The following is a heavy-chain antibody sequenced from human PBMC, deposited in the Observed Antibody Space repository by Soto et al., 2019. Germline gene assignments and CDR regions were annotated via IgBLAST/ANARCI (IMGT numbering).Heavy chain of an antibody. CDR2: ISSSSSTI. D-gene: IGHD3-9*01. Sequence: EVQLVESGGGLVQPGGSLRLSCAASGFTFSSYSMNWVRQAPGKGLEWVSYISSSSSTIYYADSVKGRFTISRDNAKNSLYLQMNSLRDEDTAVYYCARDHILTGYYPTYYYYYYGMDVWGQGTTVIVSS. V-gene: IGHV3-48*02. CDR1: GFTFSSYS. CDR3: ARDHILTGYYPTYYYYYYGMDV. J-gene: IGHJ6*02.